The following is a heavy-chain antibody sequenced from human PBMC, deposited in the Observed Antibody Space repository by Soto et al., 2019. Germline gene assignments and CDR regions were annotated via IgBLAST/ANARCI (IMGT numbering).Heavy chain of an antibody. CDR2: ISYDGSNK. D-gene: IGHD6-6*01. J-gene: IGHJ6*02. CDR3: ARVSGYSSSSYYYYGMDV. Sequence: SGGSLRLSCAASGFTFSSYAMHWVRQAPGKGLEWVAVISYDGSNKYYADSVKGRFTISRDNSKNTLYLQMNSLRAEDTAVYYCARVSGYSSSSYYYYGMDVWGQGTTVTVSS. V-gene: IGHV3-30-3*01. CDR1: GFTFSSYA.